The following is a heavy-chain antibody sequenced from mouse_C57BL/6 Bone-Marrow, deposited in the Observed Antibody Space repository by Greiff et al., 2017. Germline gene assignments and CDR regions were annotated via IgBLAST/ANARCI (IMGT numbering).Heavy chain of an antibody. Sequence: EVNVVESGGGLVQSGRSLRLSCATSGFTFSDFYMEWVRQAPGKGLEWIAASRNKANDYTTEYSASVKGRFIVSRDTSQSILYLQMNALRAEDTASYYCARALYYGGFAYWGQGTLVTVSA. D-gene: IGHD2-1*01. V-gene: IGHV7-1*01. CDR2: SRNKANDYTT. CDR3: ARALYYGGFAY. CDR1: GFTFSDFY. J-gene: IGHJ3*01.